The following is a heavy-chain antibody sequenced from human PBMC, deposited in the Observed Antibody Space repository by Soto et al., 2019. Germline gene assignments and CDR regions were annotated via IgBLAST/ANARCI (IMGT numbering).Heavy chain of an antibody. CDR2: TYYRSRWSKWYD. D-gene: IGHD3-3*01. V-gene: IGHV6-1*01. J-gene: IGHJ4*02. Sequence: PSQTLSLTCAISGDSVSANSDTWTWIRQSPSRGLEWLGRTYYRSRWSKWYDDYAVSVRSRIRINADTSRNQFSLRLNSVTPEYTAVYYCARESRSGGGFFDFWGQGTRVTVSS. CDR3: ARESRSGGGFFDF. CDR1: GDSVSANSDT.